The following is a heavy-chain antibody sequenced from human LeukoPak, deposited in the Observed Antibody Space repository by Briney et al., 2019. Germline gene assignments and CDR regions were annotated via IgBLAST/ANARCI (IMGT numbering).Heavy chain of an antibody. J-gene: IGHJ6*03. CDR3: ARDGQDRSYYYYYMDV. CDR1: GYTLTELS. Sequence: ASVKVSCKVSGYTLTELSMHWVRQAPGQGLEWMGGIIPIFGTANYAQKFQGRVTITADESTSTAYMELSSLRSEDTAVYYCARDGQDRSYYYYYMDVWGKGTTVTISS. CDR2: IIPIFGTA. V-gene: IGHV1-69*13.